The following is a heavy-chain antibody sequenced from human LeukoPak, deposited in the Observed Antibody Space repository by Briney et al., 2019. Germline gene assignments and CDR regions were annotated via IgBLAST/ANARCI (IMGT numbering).Heavy chain of an antibody. J-gene: IGHJ4*02. Sequence: ASETLSLTCTVSGGSISSYYWTWIRQPAGKGLEWIWRIYASGSTNYNPSLKRRVTMSVDTSKNQFSLQLSSVTAEHPAVYHCERENSRSYREFDYWGQGTLVTVSS. V-gene: IGHV4-4*07. D-gene: IGHD1-26*01. CDR3: ERENSRSYREFDY. CDR1: GGSISSYY. CDR2: IYASGST.